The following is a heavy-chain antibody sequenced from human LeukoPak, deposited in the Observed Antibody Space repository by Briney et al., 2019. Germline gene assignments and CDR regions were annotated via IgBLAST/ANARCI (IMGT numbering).Heavy chain of an antibody. Sequence: KPSETLSLTCTVSGYSISSGYDWGWIRQPPGKGLEWIGSIYHSGSTYYNPSLKSRVTISVDTSKNQFSLKLSSVTAADTAVYYCASPAMAFIDQGRYNYYYYMDVWGKGTTVTVSS. CDR1: GYSISSGYD. D-gene: IGHD5-18*01. J-gene: IGHJ6*03. CDR3: ASPAMAFIDQGRYNYYYYMDV. CDR2: IYHSGST. V-gene: IGHV4-38-2*02.